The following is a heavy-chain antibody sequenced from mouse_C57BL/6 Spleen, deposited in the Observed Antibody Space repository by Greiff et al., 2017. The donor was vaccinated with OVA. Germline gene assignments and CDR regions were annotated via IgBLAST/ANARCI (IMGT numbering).Heavy chain of an antibody. Sequence: QVQLQQPGAELVKPGASVKLSCKASGYTFTSYWMQWVKQRPGQGLEWIGEIDPSDSYTNSNQQFKGKATLPVDTSSSTAYMQLSSLTSEDSAVYYCARSYYGSPGRGDYFDYWGQGTTLTVSS. CDR2: IDPSDSYT. CDR3: ARSYYGSPGRGDYFDY. J-gene: IGHJ2*01. V-gene: IGHV1-50*01. CDR1: GYTFTSYW. D-gene: IGHD1-1*01.